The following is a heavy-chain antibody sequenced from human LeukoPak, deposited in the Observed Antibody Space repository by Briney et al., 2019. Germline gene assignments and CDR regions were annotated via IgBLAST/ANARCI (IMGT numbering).Heavy chain of an antibody. J-gene: IGHJ4*02. V-gene: IGHV3-21*01. CDR1: GFTFSSYS. CDR3: ARLTAVAGIDY. CDR2: ISSSSSYI. Sequence: GGSLRLSCVASGFTFSSYSVNWVRQAPGKGLEWVSSISSSSSYIYYADSVKGRFTISRDNAKSSLYLQMNSLRAEDTAVYYCARLTAVAGIDYWGQGTLVTVSS. D-gene: IGHD6-19*01.